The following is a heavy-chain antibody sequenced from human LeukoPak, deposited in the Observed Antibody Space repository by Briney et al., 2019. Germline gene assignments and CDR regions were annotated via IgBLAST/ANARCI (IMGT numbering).Heavy chain of an antibody. V-gene: IGHV3-7*01. D-gene: IGHD6-19*01. CDR1: GFTFNRDW. CDR3: VTKEPSTSGWSY. Sequence: GGSLRLSCTASGFTFNRDWTAWVRQAPGKGLEWVANIKEDGSEKNYVDSVRGRFTISRDNAENSVYLQMNDLRAEDTGVYYCVTKEPSTSGWSYWGQGTLVTVSS. CDR2: IKEDGSEK. J-gene: IGHJ4*02.